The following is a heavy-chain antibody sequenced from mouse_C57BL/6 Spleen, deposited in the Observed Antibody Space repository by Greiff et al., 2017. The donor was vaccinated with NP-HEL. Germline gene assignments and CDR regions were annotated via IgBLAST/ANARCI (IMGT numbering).Heavy chain of an antibody. CDR3: ARSELGRGFAY. CDR1: GYTFTSYG. V-gene: IGHV1-81*01. Sequence: LQESGAELARPGASVKLSCKASGYTFTSYGISWVKQRTGQGLEWIGEIYPRSGNTYYNEKFKGKATLTADKSSSTAYMELRSLTSEDSAVYFCARSELGRGFAYWGQGTLVTVSA. D-gene: IGHD4-1*01. CDR2: IYPRSGNT. J-gene: IGHJ3*01.